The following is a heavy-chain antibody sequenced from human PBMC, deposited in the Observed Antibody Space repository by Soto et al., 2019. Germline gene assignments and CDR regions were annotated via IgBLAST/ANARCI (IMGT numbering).Heavy chain of an antibody. CDR2: INHRGST. CDR1: GESFIGYY. J-gene: IGHJ5*02. Sequence: QVHLQQWGAGLLKPSETLSLTCAVYGESFIGYYWTWIRQPRGKGLECIGEINHRGSTNYNPSLKSRVSISIDTSKNQFSLKLTSVTAADTSVYYCARTDIVTTNWFDPWGQGTLVTVSS. D-gene: IGHD5-12*01. CDR3: ARTDIVTTNWFDP. V-gene: IGHV4-34*02.